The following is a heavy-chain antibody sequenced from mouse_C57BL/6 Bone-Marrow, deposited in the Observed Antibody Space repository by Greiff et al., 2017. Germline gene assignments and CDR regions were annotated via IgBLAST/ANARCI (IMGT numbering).Heavy chain of an antibody. V-gene: IGHV5-12*01. J-gene: IGHJ2*01. CDR1: GFTFSDYY. CDR2: ISNGGGST. CDR3: ARHGITGGYFDY. D-gene: IGHD1-1*01. Sequence: EVQLVESGGGLVQPGGSLKLSCAASGFTFSDYYMYWVRQTPEKRLEWVAYISNGGGSTYYPDTVKGRFTISRDNAKNTLYLQMSRLKSEDTAMYYCARHGITGGYFDYWGQGTTLTVSS.